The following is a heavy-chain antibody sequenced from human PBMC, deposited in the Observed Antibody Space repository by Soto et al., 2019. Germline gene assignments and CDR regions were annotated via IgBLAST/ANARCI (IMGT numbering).Heavy chain of an antibody. CDR2: ITPIFGTA. D-gene: IGHD3-22*01. V-gene: IGHV1-69*13. CDR3: ARIYDSSGYSDL. CDR1: GGTFSSYA. J-gene: IGHJ4*02. Sequence: ASVKVSCKASGGTFSSYAISWVRQAPGQGLEWMGGITPIFGTANYAQKFQGRVTITADESTSTAYMELSSLRSEDTAVYYCARIYDSSGYSDLWGQGTLVTVSS.